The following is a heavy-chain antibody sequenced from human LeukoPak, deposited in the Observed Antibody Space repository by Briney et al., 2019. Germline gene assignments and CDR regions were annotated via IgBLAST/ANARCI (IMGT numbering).Heavy chain of an antibody. D-gene: IGHD7-27*01. CDR2: ISYDGSNK. Sequence: GGSLRLSCAASGFTFSSYAMHWVRQAPGKGQEWVAVISYDGSNKYYADSVKGRFTISRDNSKNTLYLQMNSLRAEDTAVYYCARITGEDYWGQGTLVTVSS. CDR3: ARITGEDY. V-gene: IGHV3-30*04. CDR1: GFTFSSYA. J-gene: IGHJ4*02.